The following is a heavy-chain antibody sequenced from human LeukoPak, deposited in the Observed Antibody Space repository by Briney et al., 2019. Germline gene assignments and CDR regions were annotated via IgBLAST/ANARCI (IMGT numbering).Heavy chain of an antibody. J-gene: IGHJ4*02. CDR3: ARSPLLWFGELLYYFDY. CDR1: GGSISSYY. D-gene: IGHD3-10*01. V-gene: IGHV4-4*07. CDR2: VYTSGST. Sequence: SSETLSLTCTVSGGSISSYYWSWIRKPPGKGLEWIGRVYTSGSTNYNPSLKSRVTMSVDTSKNQFSLKLSSVTAADTAVYYCARSPLLWFGELLYYFDYWGQGTLVTVSS.